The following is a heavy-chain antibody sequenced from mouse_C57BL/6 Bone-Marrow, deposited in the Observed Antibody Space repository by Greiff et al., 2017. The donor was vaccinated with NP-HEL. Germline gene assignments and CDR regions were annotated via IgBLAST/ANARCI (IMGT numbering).Heavy chain of an antibody. CDR1: GYTFTDYY. J-gene: IGHJ2*01. Sequence: EVQLQQSGPELVKPGASVKISCKASGYTFTDYYMNWVKQSHGKSLEWLGDINPNNGGTSYNQKFKGKATLTVYKSSSTAYMELRSLTAEDSAVYYCARRYYGPYYFDYWGQGTTLTVSS. CDR2: INPNNGGT. D-gene: IGHD1-1*01. CDR3: ARRYYGPYYFDY. V-gene: IGHV1-26*01.